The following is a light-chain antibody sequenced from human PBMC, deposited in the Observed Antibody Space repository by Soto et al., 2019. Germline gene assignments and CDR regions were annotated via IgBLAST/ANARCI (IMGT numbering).Light chain of an antibody. J-gene: IGKJ5*01. CDR2: DAS. CDR1: QSVSSN. CDR3: QQYNDWPIT. Sequence: ETMMTQSPATLSVSPGERGTLSCRASQSVSSNLAWYQQKPGQTPRLLIYDASTRSTGIPARVSGSGSGTEFTLTISSLQSEVFAVYHCQQYNDWPITFGQGTRLEIK. V-gene: IGKV3-15*01.